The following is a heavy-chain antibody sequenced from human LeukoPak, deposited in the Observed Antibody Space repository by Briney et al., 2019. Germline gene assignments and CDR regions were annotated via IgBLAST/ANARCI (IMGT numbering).Heavy chain of an antibody. CDR3: ARDAGTSKYQLPYYYYGMDV. V-gene: IGHV4-4*07. CDR1: GGSISSYY. Sequence: PSETLSLTCTVSGGSISSYYWSWIRQPAGKGLEWIGRIYTSGSTNYNPSLKSRVTMSVDTSKNQFSLKLSSVTAADTAVYYCARDAGTSKYQLPYYYYGMDVWGQGTTVTVS. D-gene: IGHD2-2*01. CDR2: IYTSGST. J-gene: IGHJ6*02.